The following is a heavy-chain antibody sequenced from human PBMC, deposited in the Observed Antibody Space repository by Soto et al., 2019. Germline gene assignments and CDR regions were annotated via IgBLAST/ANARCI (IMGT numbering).Heavy chain of an antibody. Sequence: GGSLRLSCAASGFTFSSYAMSWVRQAPGKGLEWVSAISGSGGSTYYADSVKGRFTISRDNSKNTLYLQMNSLRAEDTAVYYCAKGYNGYNWNYPTTLYYYYYYYMDVWGKGTTVTVSS. D-gene: IGHD1-7*01. CDR2: ISGSGGST. CDR3: AKGYNGYNWNYPTTLYYYYYYYMDV. CDR1: GFTFSSYA. J-gene: IGHJ6*03. V-gene: IGHV3-23*01.